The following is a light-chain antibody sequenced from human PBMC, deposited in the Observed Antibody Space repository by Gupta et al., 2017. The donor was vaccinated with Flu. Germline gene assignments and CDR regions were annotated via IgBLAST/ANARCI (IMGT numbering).Light chain of an antibody. CDR2: DDS. CDR3: QVWDSSSDQVV. CDR1: NIGSKS. V-gene: IGLV3-21*02. J-gene: IGLJ2*01. Sequence: GQKGRISCGENNIGSKSVHWYQQRPGQAPGLVVYDDSDRPSGIPERFSGSNSGNTATLTISRVEAGDEADYYCQVWDSSSDQVVLGGGTKLTVL.